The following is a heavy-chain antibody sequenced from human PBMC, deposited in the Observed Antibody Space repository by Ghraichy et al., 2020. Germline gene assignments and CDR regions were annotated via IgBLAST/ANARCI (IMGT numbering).Heavy chain of an antibody. V-gene: IGHV3-21*01. CDR3: ARDPGIAAAGRDYGMDV. Sequence: GGSLRLSCAASGFTFSSYSMNWVRQAPGKGLEWVSSISSSSSYIYYADSVKGRFTISRDNAKNSLYLQMNSLRAEDTAVYYCARDPGIAAAGRDYGMDVWGQGTTVTVSS. J-gene: IGHJ6*02. CDR2: ISSSSSYI. D-gene: IGHD6-13*01. CDR1: GFTFSSYS.